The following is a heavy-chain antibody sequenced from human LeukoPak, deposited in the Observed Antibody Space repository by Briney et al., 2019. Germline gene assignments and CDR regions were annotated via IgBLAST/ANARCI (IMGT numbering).Heavy chain of an antibody. Sequence: PGGSLRLSCTASGFTFSTYWTSWVRQAPGKGLEWVASMNQDGSGRHYSDSVKGRFTISRDNAKNSVSLQMNSLRVEDTALYYCTREDRVGGSLDAWGQGTLVTVSS. CDR1: GFTFSTYW. J-gene: IGHJ5*02. D-gene: IGHD1-26*01. CDR2: MNQDGSGR. V-gene: IGHV3-7*01. CDR3: TREDRVGGSLDA.